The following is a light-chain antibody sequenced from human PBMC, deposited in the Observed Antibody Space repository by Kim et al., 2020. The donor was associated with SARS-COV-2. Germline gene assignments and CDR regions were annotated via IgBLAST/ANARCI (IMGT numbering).Light chain of an antibody. CDR2: DAS. J-gene: IGKJ4*01. V-gene: IGKV3-11*01. CDR1: QSVMSS. CDR3: QQRRNWPLT. Sequence: EIVLTQSPATLSLSPGERATLSCRAGQSVMSSLAWYQQKPGQAPRLLIYDASNRATGIPARFSGSGSGTDFTLTISSLEPEDIAVYYCQQRRNWPLTFGGGTKVEIK.